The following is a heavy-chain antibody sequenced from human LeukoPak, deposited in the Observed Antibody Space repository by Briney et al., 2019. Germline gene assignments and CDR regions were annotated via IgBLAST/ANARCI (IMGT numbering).Heavy chain of an antibody. V-gene: IGHV3-23*01. CDR2: VSGSGTST. D-gene: IGHD6-13*01. Sequence: PGGSLCLTCAVSGFTFSSYVMGWVRQAPGKGLEWVSDVSGSGTSTNYADSVRGRLTISRDNSKNTLYLQMNNLRAEDTAVYYCAIVGRDSWALYYCHYWGQGTLVTVSS. J-gene: IGHJ4*02. CDR1: GFTFSSYV. CDR3: AIVGRDSWALYYCHY.